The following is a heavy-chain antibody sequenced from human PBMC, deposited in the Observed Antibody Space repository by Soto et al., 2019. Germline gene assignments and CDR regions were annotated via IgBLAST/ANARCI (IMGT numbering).Heavy chain of an antibody. J-gene: IGHJ5*02. D-gene: IGHD1-1*01. V-gene: IGHV2-70*04. CDR2: IDWDDDK. Sequence: SGPTLVNPTQTLTLTCTFSGFSLSTSGMRVSWIRQPPGKALQWLARIDWDDDKFYTTSLRTRLTISKDTSKNQVVLTMTNMDPVDTATYYCAKTGTDGSWFDPWGQGTLVTVSA. CDR1: GFSLSTSGMR. CDR3: AKTGTDGSWFDP.